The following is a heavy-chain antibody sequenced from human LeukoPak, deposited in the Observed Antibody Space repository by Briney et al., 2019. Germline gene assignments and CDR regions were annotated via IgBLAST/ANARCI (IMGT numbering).Heavy chain of an antibody. V-gene: IGHV4-59*12. D-gene: IGHD3-22*01. CDR3: ARGTGHYYDSSGYWVDY. Sequence: SETLSLTCTVSGGSISSYYWSWIRQPPGKGLEWIGYIYYSGSTNYNPSLKSRVTISVDTSKNQFSLKLSSVTAADTAVYYCARGTGHYYDSSGYWVDYWGQGTLVTVSS. J-gene: IGHJ4*02. CDR2: IYYSGST. CDR1: GGSISSYY.